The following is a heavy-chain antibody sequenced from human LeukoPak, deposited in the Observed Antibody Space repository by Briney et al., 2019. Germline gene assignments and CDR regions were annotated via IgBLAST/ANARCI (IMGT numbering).Heavy chain of an antibody. D-gene: IGHD5-18*01. J-gene: IGHJ4*02. Sequence: PGGSLRLSCEASGFTFGSHAMYWVRQAPGKGLEWVAGIFGSGGSPHYADPVKGRFTISRDNSRNTVYLQINSLRAEDTAVYYCGKTTVGYSSGQKPAWPVDYWGQGTLVIVSS. CDR3: GKTTVGYSSGQKPAWPVDY. V-gene: IGHV3-23*01. CDR1: GFTFGSHA. CDR2: IFGSGGSP.